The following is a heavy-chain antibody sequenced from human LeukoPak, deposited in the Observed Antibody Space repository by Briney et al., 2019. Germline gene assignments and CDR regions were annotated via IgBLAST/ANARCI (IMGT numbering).Heavy chain of an antibody. CDR3: TTDLAAAGTYYYYYMDV. Sequence: GGSLRLSCAASGFTFSSYSMSWVRQAPGKGLEWVGRIKSKTDGGTTDYAAPVKGRFTISRDDSKNTLYLQMNSLKTEDTAVYYCTTDLAAAGTYYYYYMDVWGKGTTVAVSS. CDR1: GFTFSSYS. J-gene: IGHJ6*03. CDR2: IKSKTDGGTT. V-gene: IGHV3-15*01. D-gene: IGHD6-13*01.